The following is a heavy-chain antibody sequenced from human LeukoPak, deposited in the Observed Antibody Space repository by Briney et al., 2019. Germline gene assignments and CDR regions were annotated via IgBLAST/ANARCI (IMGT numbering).Heavy chain of an antibody. CDR1: GGSISSYY. CDR3: ARERGGSYDY. V-gene: IGHV4-59*06. Sequence: SETLSLTCTVSGGSISSYYWSWIRQPPGKGLEWIGYIYYSGSTYYNPSLKSRVTISVDTSKNQFSPKLSSVTAADTAVYYCARERGGSYDYWGQGTLVTVSS. J-gene: IGHJ4*02. CDR2: IYYSGST. D-gene: IGHD1-26*01.